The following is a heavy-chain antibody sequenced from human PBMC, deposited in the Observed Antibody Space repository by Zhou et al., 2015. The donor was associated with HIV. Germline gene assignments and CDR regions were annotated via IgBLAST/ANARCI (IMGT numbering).Heavy chain of an antibody. D-gene: IGHD3-10*01. CDR2: ITPTFGGA. V-gene: IGHV1-69*01. Sequence: QVQLVQSGAEVKKPGASVKVSCKASGYTFTGYYMHWVRQAPGQGLEWMGGITPTFGGADYAQKLHGRVTITADESTRTAYMELSSLRSDDTAVYYCARGKLLWFGGSGHYVMDVWGQGTTVTVSS. CDR1: GYTFTGYY. CDR3: ARGKLLWFGGSGHYVMDV. J-gene: IGHJ6*01.